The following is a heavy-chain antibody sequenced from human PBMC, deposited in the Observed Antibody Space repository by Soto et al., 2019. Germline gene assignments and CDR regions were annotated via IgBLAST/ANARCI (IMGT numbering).Heavy chain of an antibody. V-gene: IGHV3-74*01. D-gene: IGHD6-19*01. J-gene: IGHJ6*02. CDR3: ARDPSSGWYGYYYYYGMDV. Sequence: PGGSLRLSCAASGFTFSSYWMHWVRQAPGKGLVWVSRINSDGSSTSYADSVKGRFTISRDNAKNTLYLQMNSLRAEDTAVYYCARDPSSGWYGYYYYYGMDVWGQGTTVTVSS. CDR2: INSDGSST. CDR1: GFTFSSYW.